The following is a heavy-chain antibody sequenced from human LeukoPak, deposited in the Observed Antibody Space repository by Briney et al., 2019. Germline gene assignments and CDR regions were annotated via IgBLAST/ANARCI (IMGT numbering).Heavy chain of an antibody. J-gene: IGHJ5*01. CDR2: IHYSGSS. D-gene: IGHD2-8*01. CDR3: ALAPNSNWFDF. Sequence: SETLSLTCTVSGDSISNFYWNWIRQFPGKGLEWIGNIHYSGSSVYNPSLKSRGTISIDTSRKQFFLKLSSVSAADTAVYFCALAPNSNWFDFWGPGTLVTVSS. V-gene: IGHV4-59*08. CDR1: GDSISNFY.